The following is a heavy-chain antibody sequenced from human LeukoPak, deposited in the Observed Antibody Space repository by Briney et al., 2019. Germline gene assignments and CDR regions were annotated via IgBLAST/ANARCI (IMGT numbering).Heavy chain of an antibody. V-gene: IGHV3-7*03. Sequence: GGSLRLSCAASGFTFSSYAMHWVRQAPGKGLEWVANIKEDGSEKYYVDSVKGRFTISRDSAKNSLYLQMNSLRVEDTAVYYCARGLHHGGSYPGYWGQGTLVTVSS. CDR1: GFTFSSYA. CDR2: IKEDGSEK. CDR3: ARGLHHGGSYPGY. D-gene: IGHD1-26*01. J-gene: IGHJ4*02.